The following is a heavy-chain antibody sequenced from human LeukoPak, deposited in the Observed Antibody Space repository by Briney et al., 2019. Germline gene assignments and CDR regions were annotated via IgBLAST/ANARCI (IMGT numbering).Heavy chain of an antibody. CDR3: TSDLAVAGHDAFDI. D-gene: IGHD6-19*01. CDR2: IYYSGST. CDR1: GGSISSSSYY. J-gene: IGHJ3*02. V-gene: IGHV4-39*07. Sequence: SETLSLTCTVSGGSISSSSYYWGWIRQPPGKGLEWIGSIYYSGSTYYNPSLKSRVTISVDTSKNQFSLKLSSVTAADTAVYYCTSDLAVAGHDAFDIWGQGTMVTVSS.